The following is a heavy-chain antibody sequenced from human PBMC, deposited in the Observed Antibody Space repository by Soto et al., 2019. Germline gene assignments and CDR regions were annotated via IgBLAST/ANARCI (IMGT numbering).Heavy chain of an antibody. Sequence: GESLKISCAASGFTFSSYAMHWVRQAPGKGLEYVSAISSNGGSTYYANSVKGRFTISRDNSKNTLYLQMGSLRAEDMAVYYCARDQNRGYSGYPNGNFDYWGQGTLVTVSS. D-gene: IGHD5-12*01. CDR2: ISSNGGST. V-gene: IGHV3-64*01. CDR1: GFTFSSYA. J-gene: IGHJ4*02. CDR3: ARDQNRGYSGYPNGNFDY.